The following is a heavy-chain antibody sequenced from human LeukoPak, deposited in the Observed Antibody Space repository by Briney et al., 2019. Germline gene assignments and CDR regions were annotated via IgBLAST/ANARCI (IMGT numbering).Heavy chain of an antibody. J-gene: IGHJ4*02. D-gene: IGHD4-17*01. Sequence: GESLKISCKGSGYSFTSYWIGWVRQMPGKGLEWMGIIHPGDSDTKYSPSFQGQVTISADKSISTAYLQWSGLMASDTAMYYCARRSSVTTHFDYWGQGSLVTVSS. CDR1: GYSFTSYW. CDR3: ARRSSVTTHFDY. CDR2: IHPGDSDT. V-gene: IGHV5-51*01.